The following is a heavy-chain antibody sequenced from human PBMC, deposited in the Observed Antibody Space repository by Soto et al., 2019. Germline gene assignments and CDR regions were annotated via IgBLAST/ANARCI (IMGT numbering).Heavy chain of an antibody. CDR2: ISYDGSNK. CDR3: ARMASFYCSGGSCYPTYGMDV. J-gene: IGHJ6*02. V-gene: IGHV3-30-3*01. CDR1: GFTFSSYA. Sequence: QVQLVESGGGVVQPGRSLRLSCAAPGFTFSSYAMHWVRQAPGKGLEWVAVISYDGSNKYYADSVKCRFTISRDNSKNPLYLQMNSLRAEDTAVYYCARMASFYCSGGSCYPTYGMDVWGQGTTGTVSS. D-gene: IGHD2-15*01.